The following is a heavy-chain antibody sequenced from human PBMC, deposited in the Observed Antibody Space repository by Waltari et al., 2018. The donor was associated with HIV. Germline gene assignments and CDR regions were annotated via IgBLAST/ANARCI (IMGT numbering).Heavy chain of an antibody. CDR2: VITRPSGYTA. V-gene: IGHV3-72*01. D-gene: IGHD2-21*01. CDR1: AFTFRNHS. J-gene: IGHJ4*01. Sequence: EAQLVGSGVTLFKHGGALKLSCAASAFTFRNHSMEWVRQAPGAGLDWVGRVITRPSGYTAEYCASVRVRWTISRDDSRSSLVLQMSGLRAENTAVYYCVVGVSGSIGNCWGQGTLVTVSS. CDR3: VVGVSGSIGNC.